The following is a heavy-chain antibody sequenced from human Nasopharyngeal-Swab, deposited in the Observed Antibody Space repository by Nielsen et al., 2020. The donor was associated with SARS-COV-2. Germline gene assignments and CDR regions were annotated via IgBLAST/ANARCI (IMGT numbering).Heavy chain of an antibody. J-gene: IGHJ6*02. CDR3: ARHSEDDYNSMDV. Sequence: SETLSLTCTVSGGSISSSSYYWGWIRQPPGKVLEWIWRIYYSGSTYYNPSLKSRVTISVDTSKNQFSLKLSSVTAADTAVYYCARHSEDDYNSMDVWGQGTT. V-gene: IGHV4-39*01. CDR1: GGSISSSSYY. CDR2: IYYSGST. D-gene: IGHD2-15*01.